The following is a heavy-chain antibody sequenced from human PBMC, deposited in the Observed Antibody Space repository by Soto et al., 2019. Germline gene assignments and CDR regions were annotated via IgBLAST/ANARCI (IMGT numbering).Heavy chain of an antibody. CDR1: GGSFSGYY. D-gene: IGHD2-15*01. J-gene: IGHJ4*02. V-gene: IGHV4-34*01. CDR3: ARGGGYAGGSVVAATHFDY. CDR2: INHSGST. Sequence: SETLSLTCAVYGGSFSGYYWSWIRQPPGKGLEWIGEINHSGSTNYNPSLKSRVTISVDTSKNQFSLKLSSVTAADTAVYYCARGGGYAGGSVVAATHFDYWGQGTLVTVSS.